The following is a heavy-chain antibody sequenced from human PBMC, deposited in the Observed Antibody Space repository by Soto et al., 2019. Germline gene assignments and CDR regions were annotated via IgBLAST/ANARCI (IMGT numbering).Heavy chain of an antibody. J-gene: IGHJ4*02. V-gene: IGHV3-23*01. CDR3: AKDPRLFTGYFGY. CDR2: SSGSGGST. D-gene: IGHD3-10*02. CDR1: GFTFSSYA. Sequence: GRSLRLSCAAPGFTFSSYALSWFRQAKGKGLEWVSASSGSGGSTYYADSVKGRFTIFRDNSTITQYLQMNSLRPEDTAVYYCAKDPRLFTGYFGYWGQGTLVTVSS.